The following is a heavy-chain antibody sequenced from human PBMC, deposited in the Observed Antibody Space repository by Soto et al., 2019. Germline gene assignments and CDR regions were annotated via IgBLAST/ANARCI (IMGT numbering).Heavy chain of an antibody. CDR2: IIPIFGTA. Sequence: ASVKVSCKASGGTFSSYAISWVRQAPGQGLEWMGGIIPIFGTANYAQKFQGRVTITADESTSTAYMELSSLRSGDTAVYYCARDMYYYDSSGYSTGYYYGMDVWGQGTTVTVSS. D-gene: IGHD3-22*01. V-gene: IGHV1-69*13. CDR1: GGTFSSYA. J-gene: IGHJ6*02. CDR3: ARDMYYYDSSGYSTGYYYGMDV.